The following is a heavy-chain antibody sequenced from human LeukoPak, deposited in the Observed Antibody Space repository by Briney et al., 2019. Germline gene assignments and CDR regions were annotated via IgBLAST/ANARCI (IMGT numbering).Heavy chain of an antibody. D-gene: IGHD3/OR15-3a*01. J-gene: IGHJ4*02. CDR1: GFTFNTYS. CDR2: ISGLSTYI. Sequence: GGSLRLSCSASGFTFNTYSMNWVRQAPEKGLYSVSSISGLSTYIYYPHSMKGRFTISRDNAKNSLFLQVSSLRAEDTAVYFCARSAGTGGPYYFDYWGQGSLVTVSS. CDR3: ARSAGTGGPYYFDY. V-gene: IGHV3-21*04.